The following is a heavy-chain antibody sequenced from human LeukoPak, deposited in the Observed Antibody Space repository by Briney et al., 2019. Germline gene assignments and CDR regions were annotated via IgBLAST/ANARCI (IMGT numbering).Heavy chain of an antibody. CDR2: IYYSGST. CDR3: ARDSPYCGGDCYVHFDY. J-gene: IGHJ4*02. CDR1: GGSISSYY. D-gene: IGHD2-21*01. V-gene: IGHV4-59*01. Sequence: PSETLSLTCTVSGGSISSYYWSWIRQPPGKGLEWIGYIYYSGSTNYNPSLKSRVTISVDTSKNQFSLKLSSVTAADTAVYYCARDSPYCGGDCYVHFDYWGQGTLVTVSS.